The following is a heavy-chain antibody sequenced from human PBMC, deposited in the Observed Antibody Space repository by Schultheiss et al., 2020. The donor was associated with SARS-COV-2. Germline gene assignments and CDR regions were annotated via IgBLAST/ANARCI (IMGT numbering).Heavy chain of an antibody. CDR1: GFTFSSYS. CDR2: IKQDGSEK. CDR3: ARDYGDYKEYYYYGMDV. V-gene: IGHV3-7*01. D-gene: IGHD4-17*01. J-gene: IGHJ6*02. Sequence: GGSLRLSCAASGFTFSSYSMNWVRQAPGKGLEWVANIKQDGSEKYYVDSVKGRFTISRDNAKNSLYLQMNSLRAEDTAVYYCARDYGDYKEYYYYGMDVWGQGTTVTVSS.